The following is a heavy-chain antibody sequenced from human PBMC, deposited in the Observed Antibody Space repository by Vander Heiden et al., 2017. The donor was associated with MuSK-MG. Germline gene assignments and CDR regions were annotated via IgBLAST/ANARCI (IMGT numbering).Heavy chain of an antibody. CDR2: ISSSSSYI. Sequence: EVQLVESGGGLVKPGGSLRLSCAASGFTFSSYSMNWVRQAPGKGVEWVSSISSSSSYIYYADSVKGRFTISRDNAKNSLYLQMNSLRAEDTAVYYCARDSDYGDYLYAFDIWGQGTMVTVSS. V-gene: IGHV3-21*01. J-gene: IGHJ3*02. D-gene: IGHD4-17*01. CDR1: GFTFSSYS. CDR3: ARDSDYGDYLYAFDI.